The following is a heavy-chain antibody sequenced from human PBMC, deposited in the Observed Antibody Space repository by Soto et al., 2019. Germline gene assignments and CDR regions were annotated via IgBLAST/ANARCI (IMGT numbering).Heavy chain of an antibody. CDR2: IDPSDSYT. J-gene: IGHJ4*02. D-gene: IGHD6-13*01. Sequence: EVQLVQSGAEVKKPGESLRISCKGCGYSFTSYRISWVRQMPGKGLEWMGRIDPSDSYTNYSPSFQGHVTISADKSISTAYLQWSSLKASDTAMYYCARHLGQQLPNDYWGQGTLVTVSS. V-gene: IGHV5-10-1*03. CDR3: ARHLGQQLPNDY. CDR1: GYSFTSYR.